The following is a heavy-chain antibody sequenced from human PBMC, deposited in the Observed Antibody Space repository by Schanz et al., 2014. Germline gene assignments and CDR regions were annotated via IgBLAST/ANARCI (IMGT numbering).Heavy chain of an antibody. J-gene: IGHJ4*02. V-gene: IGHV3-72*01. CDR2: ITNKPNNYNT. D-gene: IGHD3-16*01. CDR3: VRLDVHDY. CDR1: GFTFSDYY. Sequence: VQLVEPGGGLVKPGGSLRLSCAASGFTFSDYYMDWVRQTPGKGLEWVGRITNKPNNYNTEYAASVKGRFTISRDDSRNSLYLQMSSLKTEDAAVYYCVRLDVHDYWGQGTLVTVSA.